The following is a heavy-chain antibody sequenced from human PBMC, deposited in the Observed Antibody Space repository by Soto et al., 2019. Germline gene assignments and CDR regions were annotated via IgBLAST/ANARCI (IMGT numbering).Heavy chain of an antibody. V-gene: IGHV4-59*01. CDR2: VYNSGST. J-gene: IGHJ6*03. CDR3: AREMGYCTTTSCHAGPLYYYMDV. CDR1: GGSISSYH. Sequence: SEILSLTCTVSGGSISSYHWSWIRQPPGKGLEWIGEVYNSGSTNYNPSLKNRVTISADTSKNHLSLSLSSVTAADTAVYCCAREMGYCTTTSCHAGPLYYYMDVWGKGTTVTVSS. D-gene: IGHD2-2*01.